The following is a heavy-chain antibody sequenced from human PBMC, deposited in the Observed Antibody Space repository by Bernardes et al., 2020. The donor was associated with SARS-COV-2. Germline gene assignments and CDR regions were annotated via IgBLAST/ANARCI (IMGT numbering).Heavy chain of an antibody. CDR2: VNSAGTT. J-gene: IGHJ2*01. D-gene: IGHD3-3*01. V-gene: IGHV3-23*01. CDR3: ARGEAVTILGVPIRGRWYFDL. CDR1: GFTFSNYA. Sequence: GGSLRLSCAASGFTFSNYAMSWFRQTPGKGLEWISAVNSAGTTYYADSVRGRFTAARDNSKNTLYLQMSSLRVEDAAVYYCARGEAVTILGVPIRGRWYFDLWGRGTQVSVSS.